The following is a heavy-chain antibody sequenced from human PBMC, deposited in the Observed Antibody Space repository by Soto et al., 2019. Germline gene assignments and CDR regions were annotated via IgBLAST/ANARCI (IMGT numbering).Heavy chain of an antibody. Sequence: GESLKISCTVSGYSFTRYWIGWVRQLPGKGLEWMGIIYPGDSDTRYSPSFQGQVTISADKSISTAYLQWSSLKASDTAMYYCARHFDSSGPNDYWGQGTLVTVSS. V-gene: IGHV5-51*01. J-gene: IGHJ4*02. CDR2: IYPGDSDT. CDR1: GYSFTRYW. D-gene: IGHD3-22*01. CDR3: ARHFDSSGPNDY.